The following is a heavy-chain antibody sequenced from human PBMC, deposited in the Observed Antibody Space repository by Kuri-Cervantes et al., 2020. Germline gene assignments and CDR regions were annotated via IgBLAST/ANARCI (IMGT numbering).Heavy chain of an antibody. J-gene: IGHJ4*02. D-gene: IGHD4-17*01. V-gene: IGHV3-9*01. CDR1: GFTFDDYA. Sequence: SLKISCAASGFTFDDYAMHWVRQAPGKGLGWVSGISWNSGSIGYADSVKGRFTISRDNAKNSLYLQMNSLRAEDTAVYYCATWGSTVRGWGQGTLVTVSS. CDR2: ISWNSGSI. CDR3: ATWGSTVRG.